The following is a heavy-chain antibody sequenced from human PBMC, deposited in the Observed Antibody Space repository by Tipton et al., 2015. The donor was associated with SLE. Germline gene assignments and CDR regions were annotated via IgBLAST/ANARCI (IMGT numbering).Heavy chain of an antibody. V-gene: IGHV4-34*01. CDR1: GGSFSGYY. D-gene: IGHD3-10*01. J-gene: IGHJ4*02. CDR3: ARDLTDGGDY. CDR2: INHSGST. Sequence: TLSLTCAVYGGSFSGYYWSWIRQPPGKGLEWIGEINHSGSTNYNPSLKSRVTISVDTSKNQFSLKLSSVTAADTAVYYCARDLTDGGDYWGQGTLVTVSS.